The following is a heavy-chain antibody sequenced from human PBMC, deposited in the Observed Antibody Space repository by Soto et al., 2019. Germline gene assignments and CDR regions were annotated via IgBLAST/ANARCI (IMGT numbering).Heavy chain of an antibody. CDR2: ISSDGGTT. CDR3: ARGQIPYGLDV. Sequence: EVHLVESGEDLVQPGGSLRLSCAASGFTFSKYPMHWVRQAPGKGLEYVSAISSDGGTTFYADSVRGRFTMSRDNLKNTLYLQMRSLRVEDMAVYYCARGQIPYGLDVWGKGTTVTVSA. V-gene: IGHV3-64*02. J-gene: IGHJ6*04. CDR1: GFTFSKYP.